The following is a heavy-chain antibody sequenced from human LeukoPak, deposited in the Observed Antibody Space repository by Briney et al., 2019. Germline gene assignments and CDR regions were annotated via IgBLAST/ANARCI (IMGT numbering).Heavy chain of an antibody. V-gene: IGHV3-64*02. J-gene: IGHJ4*02. CDR2: IASNGGTK. CDR3: AREYCTTNNCYNLGLGY. D-gene: IGHD2-2*02. Sequence: GGSLRLSCAASGFSFNTYTMRWVRQAPGKGLEYVSGIASNGGTKYYADSVTGRFTISRDNFKNTVYLQMDSLRTEDMAVDYCAREYCTTNNCYNLGLGYWGQGTLVTVSS. CDR1: GFSFNTYT.